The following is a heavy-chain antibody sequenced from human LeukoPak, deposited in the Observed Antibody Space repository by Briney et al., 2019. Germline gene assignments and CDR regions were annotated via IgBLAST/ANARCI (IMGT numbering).Heavy chain of an antibody. J-gene: IGHJ6*02. V-gene: IGHV3-9*01. CDR3: AKAAAGITGTTHYYYGMDV. D-gene: IGHD1-7*01. CDR1: GFTFDEYA. CDR2: ISWNSGSI. Sequence: PGGSLRPSCAASGFTFDEYAMQWVRQAPAKGLEWVSGISWNSGSIGYADSVKGRFTISRDNAKNSLYLQMNSLRAEDTALYYCAKAAAGITGTTHYYYGMDVWGQGTTVTVAS.